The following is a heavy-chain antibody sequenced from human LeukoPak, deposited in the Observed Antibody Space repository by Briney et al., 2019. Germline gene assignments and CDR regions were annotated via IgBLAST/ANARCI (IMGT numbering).Heavy chain of an antibody. Sequence: PGRSLRLSCAASGFTFSSYAMHWVRQAPGKGLEWVAVISYDGSNKYYADSVKGRFTISRDNSKNTLYLQMNSLRAEDTAVYYCARDLALMVYAPSFDYWGQGTLVTVSS. CDR3: ARDLALMVYAPSFDY. D-gene: IGHD2-8*01. CDR2: ISYDGSNK. V-gene: IGHV3-30-3*01. CDR1: GFTFSSYA. J-gene: IGHJ4*02.